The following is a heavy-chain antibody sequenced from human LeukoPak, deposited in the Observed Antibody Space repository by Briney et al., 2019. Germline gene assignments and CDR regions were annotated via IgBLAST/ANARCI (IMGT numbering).Heavy chain of an antibody. J-gene: IGHJ4*02. CDR1: GYTFTGYY. Sequence: ASVKVFCKASGYTFTGYYMHWVRQAPGQGLEWMGWINPNSGGTNYAQKFQGRVTMTRDTSISTAYMELSRLRSDDTAVYYCARAVFRPAAVDYWGQGTLVTVSS. CDR3: ARAVFRPAAVDY. CDR2: INPNSGGT. V-gene: IGHV1-2*02. D-gene: IGHD2-2*01.